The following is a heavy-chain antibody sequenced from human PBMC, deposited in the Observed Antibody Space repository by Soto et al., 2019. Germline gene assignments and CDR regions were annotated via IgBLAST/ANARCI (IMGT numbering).Heavy chain of an antibody. CDR3: AKDRGSYNPYYFDY. J-gene: IGHJ4*02. CDR2: ISYDGSNK. V-gene: IGHV3-30*18. CDR1: GFTFSSYG. Sequence: SLRLSCAASGFTFSSYGMHWVRQAPGKGLEWVAVISYDGSNKYYADSVKGRFTISRDNSKNTLYLQMNSLRAEDTAVYYCAKDRGSYNPYYFDYWGQGTLVTVSS. D-gene: IGHD1-26*01.